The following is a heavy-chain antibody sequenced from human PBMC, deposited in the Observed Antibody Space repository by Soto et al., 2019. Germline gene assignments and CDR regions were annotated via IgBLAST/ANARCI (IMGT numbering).Heavy chain of an antibody. J-gene: IGHJ4*02. Sequence: SEPLSLNCTLSGRSISSGGYFWTSVLPHPAKALEWIGNIYYSGRTYYNPSLKSRVTISVDTSKNQFSLKLSSVTAADTAVYYCARFAREENPKVGSWYYFDYWGQGTRVTVSS. V-gene: IGHV4-31*03. CDR1: GRSISSGGYF. CDR2: IYYSGRT. CDR3: ARFAREENPKVGSWYYFDY. D-gene: IGHD6-13*01.